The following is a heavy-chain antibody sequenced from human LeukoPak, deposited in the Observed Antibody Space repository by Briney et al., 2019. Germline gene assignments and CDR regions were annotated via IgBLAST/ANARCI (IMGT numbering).Heavy chain of an antibody. Sequence: SVKVSCKASGGTFSSYAISWVRQAPGQGLEWMGGIIPIFGTANYAQKFQGRVTITADESTSTAYMELSSLRSEDTAVYYCARAAYSGSYHSDYWGQGTLVTVSS. D-gene: IGHD1-26*01. V-gene: IGHV1-69*13. CDR2: IIPIFGTA. J-gene: IGHJ4*02. CDR3: ARAAYSGSYHSDY. CDR1: GGTFSSYA.